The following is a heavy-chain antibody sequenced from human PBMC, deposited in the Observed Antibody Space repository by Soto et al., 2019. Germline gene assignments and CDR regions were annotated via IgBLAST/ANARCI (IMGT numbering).Heavy chain of an antibody. CDR1: GGSISSYY. Sequence: SETLSLTCTVSGGSISSYYLSWIRQPPGKGLEWIGYIYYSESTNYNPSLKSRVTISVDTSKNQFSLKLSSVTDADTAVYYCARVSGYSSSWYYGMDVWGQGTTVTVSS. D-gene: IGHD6-13*01. J-gene: IGHJ6*02. CDR2: IYYSEST. V-gene: IGHV4-59*01. CDR3: ARVSGYSSSWYYGMDV.